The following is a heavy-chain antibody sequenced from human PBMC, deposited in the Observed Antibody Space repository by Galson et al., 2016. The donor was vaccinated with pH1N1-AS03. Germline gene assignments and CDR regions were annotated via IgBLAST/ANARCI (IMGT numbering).Heavy chain of an antibody. CDR1: GVFISSANYH. Sequence: TLSLTCAVSGVFISSANYHWCWIRQYPGKGLEWVGNVWPSGSTYYNPSLESRITISVDTYKNQFSLKVTFATAADTAMYFCAALEVGGGGRGNWGQGALVIVSP. J-gene: IGHJ4*02. D-gene: IGHD2-15*01. CDR2: VWPSGST. CDR3: AALEVGGGGRGN. V-gene: IGHV4-31*11.